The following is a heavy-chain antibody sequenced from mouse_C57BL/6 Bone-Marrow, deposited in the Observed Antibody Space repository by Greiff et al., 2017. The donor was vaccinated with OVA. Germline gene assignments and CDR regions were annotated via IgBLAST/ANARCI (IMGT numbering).Heavy chain of an antibody. Sequence: EVNVVESGEGLVKPGGSLKLSCAASGFTFSSYAMSWVRQTPEKRLEWVAYISSGGDYIYYADTVKGRFTISRDNARNTLYLQMSSLKSEDTAMYYCTRDGGYYVLAYWGQGTLVTVSA. CDR2: ISSGGDYI. V-gene: IGHV5-9-1*02. CDR3: TRDGGYYVLAY. D-gene: IGHD2-3*01. CDR1: GFTFSSYA. J-gene: IGHJ3*01.